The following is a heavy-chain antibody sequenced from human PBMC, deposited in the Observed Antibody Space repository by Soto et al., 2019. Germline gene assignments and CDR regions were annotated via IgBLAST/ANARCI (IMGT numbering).Heavy chain of an antibody. CDR3: TSRPDDPGVMNGFDI. CDR1: EFTFTNYW. Sequence: EVQLVQSGAEVKKPGESLKISCKGSEFTFTNYWIGWVRQMPEKGLEWMGIIYPGDSDTRYSPSFQGQVTISADKSISTAYLQWSSLKASDTAMYYCTSRPDDPGVMNGFDIWGQGTMVTVSS. J-gene: IGHJ3*02. CDR2: IYPGDSDT. V-gene: IGHV5-51*01. D-gene: IGHD3-16*01.